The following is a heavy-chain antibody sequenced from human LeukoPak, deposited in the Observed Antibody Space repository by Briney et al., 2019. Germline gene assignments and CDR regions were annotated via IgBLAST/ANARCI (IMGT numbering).Heavy chain of an antibody. CDR3: AKDYYYESSGYGAYYFDY. J-gene: IGHJ4*02. V-gene: IGHV3-30*18. CDR2: MSYDGTYN. D-gene: IGHD3-22*01. Sequence: SGGSLRLSCAASGFTFSDYGMSWVRQAPGKGLEWVAVMSYDGTYNYYAESVKGRITISRDNSKNTLFLQMNSLRVEDTAVYFCAKDYYYESSGYGAYYFDYWGQGTLVTVSS. CDR1: GFTFSDYG.